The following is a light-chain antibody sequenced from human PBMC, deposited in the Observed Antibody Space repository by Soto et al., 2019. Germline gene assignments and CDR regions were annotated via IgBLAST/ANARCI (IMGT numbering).Light chain of an antibody. V-gene: IGKV1-9*01. J-gene: IGKJ5*01. CDR1: QGISNF. Sequence: DIQMTQSPSSLSASVGDRVAITCRPSQGISNFLAWYQQKPGKAPKLLIYAASTLQTGVPSRFTGSQSGTEFTLTITSLQPEDFATYYCQQVNNYPITFGQGTRLEIK. CDR2: AAS. CDR3: QQVNNYPIT.